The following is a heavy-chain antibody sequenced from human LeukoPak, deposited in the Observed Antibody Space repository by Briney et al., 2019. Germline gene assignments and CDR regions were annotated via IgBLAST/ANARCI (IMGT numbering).Heavy chain of an antibody. CDR3: AKGASIHVTGPDY. CDR2: IIESGGT. J-gene: IGHJ4*02. CDR1: GFTLSSFR. Sequence: PGGSLRLSCAASGFTLSSFRMSWVRQAPGKGLEWVSRIIESGGTNYADSVKGPFTISRDNSKNTLYLQMNSLRAEDTAVYYCAKGASIHVTGPDYWGPGTLVTVSS. V-gene: IGHV3-23*01. D-gene: IGHD3-9*01.